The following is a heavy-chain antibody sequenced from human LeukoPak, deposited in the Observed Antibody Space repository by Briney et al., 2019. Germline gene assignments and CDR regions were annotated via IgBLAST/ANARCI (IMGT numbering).Heavy chain of an antibody. V-gene: IGHV3-23*01. J-gene: IGHJ4*02. CDR2: ISGSGGST. CDR3: AKVGVYSSSRLVFDY. Sequence: GGSLRLSCAASGFTFSSYAMSWVRQAPGKGLEWVSAISGSGGSTYYADSVKGRFTISRDNSKSTLYLQMNSLRAEDTAVYYCAKVGVYSSSRLVFDYWGQGTLVTVSS. D-gene: IGHD6-6*01. CDR1: GFTFSSYA.